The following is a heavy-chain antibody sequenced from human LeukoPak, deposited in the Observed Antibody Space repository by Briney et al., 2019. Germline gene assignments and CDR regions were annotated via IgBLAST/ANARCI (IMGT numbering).Heavy chain of an antibody. J-gene: IGHJ3*02. CDR1: GYSFTIYN. V-gene: IGHV1-46*01. CDR2: INPSGGST. Sequence: ASVKVSCKTSGYSFTIYNMHCVRHAPGQGLGWMGIINPSGGSTTYAQKFQGRLTMTSDTSTSTVYMELSSLRCEDTAVYYCARSSAYYNEADIWGQGTMVPVSS. D-gene: IGHD1-26*01. CDR3: ARSSAYYNEADI.